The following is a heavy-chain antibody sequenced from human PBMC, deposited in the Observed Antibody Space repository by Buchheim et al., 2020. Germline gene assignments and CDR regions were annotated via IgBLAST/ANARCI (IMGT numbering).Heavy chain of an antibody. V-gene: IGHV3-30*18. Sequence: QVQLVESGGGVVQPGRSLRLSCAASGFTFSSYGMHWVRQPPGKGLEWVAVTSYDGSNKYYADSVKGRFTVSRDISRNTLYLHMNSLGPEDTAVYYRAKVDSSGYHHDSWGQGTL. CDR3: AKVDSSGYHHDS. D-gene: IGHD3-22*01. CDR1: GFTFSSYG. J-gene: IGHJ4*02. CDR2: TSYDGSNK.